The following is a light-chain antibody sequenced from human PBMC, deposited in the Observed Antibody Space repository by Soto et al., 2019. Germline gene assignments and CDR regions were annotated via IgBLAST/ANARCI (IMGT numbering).Light chain of an antibody. V-gene: IGKV3-20*01. CDR2: GAS. J-gene: IGKJ1*01. Sequence: EIVLTQSPGTLSLSPGESATLSCRASESVASNYLAWYQHKPGQAPRLLFFGASNRATGIPDRFSGSGSGTDFTLTISRLEPEDFAVYYCHQDGSSPWTLGQGTKVDIK. CDR3: HQDGSSPWT. CDR1: ESVASNY.